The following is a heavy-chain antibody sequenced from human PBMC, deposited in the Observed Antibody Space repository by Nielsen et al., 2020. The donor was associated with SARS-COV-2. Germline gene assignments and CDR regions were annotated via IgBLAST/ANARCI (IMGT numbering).Heavy chain of an antibody. Sequence: GASLKISCSASGFTFSSYAMHWVRQAPGKGLEYVSAISNNGGSTYYADSVKGRFTISRDNSKNTLYLQMSSLRAEDTAVYYCVKDTYYYGSGSYSYWGQGTLVTVSS. CDR2: ISNNGGST. D-gene: IGHD3-10*01. J-gene: IGHJ4*02. CDR1: GFTFSSYA. V-gene: IGHV3-64D*06. CDR3: VKDTYYYGSGSYSY.